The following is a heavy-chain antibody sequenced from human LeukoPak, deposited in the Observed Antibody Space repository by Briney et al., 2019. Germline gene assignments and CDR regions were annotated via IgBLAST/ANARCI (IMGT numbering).Heavy chain of an antibody. CDR3: ARVSGYDPCDY. Sequence: ASVKVSCKASGYTFTSYGVSWVRQAPGQGLEWMGWISAYNGNTNYAQKLQGRVTVTTDTSTRTAYMELRSLRSDDTAVYYCARVSGYDPCDYWGQGTLVSVSS. CDR2: ISAYNGNT. V-gene: IGHV1-18*01. D-gene: IGHD5-12*01. J-gene: IGHJ4*02. CDR1: GYTFTSYG.